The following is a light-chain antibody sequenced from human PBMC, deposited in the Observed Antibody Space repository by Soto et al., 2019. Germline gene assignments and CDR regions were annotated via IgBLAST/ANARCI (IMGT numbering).Light chain of an antibody. J-gene: IGKJ1*01. Sequence: DIQMTQSPSSLSASVGDRVTITCRASQAIRNDVGWYQQKPGKDPKRLIYVASRLESGIPSRFSGSGFGTEFTLTINGLQPEDFATYYYLQHNNYPRTFGQGTRVEIK. CDR1: QAIRND. CDR3: LQHNNYPRT. CDR2: VAS. V-gene: IGKV1-17*01.